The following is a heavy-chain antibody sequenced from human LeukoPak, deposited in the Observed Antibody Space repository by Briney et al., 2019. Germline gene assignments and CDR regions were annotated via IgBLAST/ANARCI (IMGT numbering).Heavy chain of an antibody. Sequence: PSETLSLTCAVYGGSFSGYYWSWIRQPPGKGLEWIGEINHSGSTNYNPSLKSRVTISVDTSKNQFSLKLSSVTAADTAVYYCARHSYCSGGSCYFDYWGQGTLVTVSS. CDR1: GGSFSGYY. D-gene: IGHD2-15*01. V-gene: IGHV4-34*01. J-gene: IGHJ4*02. CDR2: INHSGST. CDR3: ARHSYCSGGSCYFDY.